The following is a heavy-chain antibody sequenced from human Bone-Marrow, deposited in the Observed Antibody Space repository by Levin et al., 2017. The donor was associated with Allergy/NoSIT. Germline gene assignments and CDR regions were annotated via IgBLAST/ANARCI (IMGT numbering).Heavy chain of an antibody. CDR1: GFTFSSYG. V-gene: IGHV3-30*18. CDR2: ISYDGSNK. J-gene: IGHJ4*02. CDR3: AKLLTYYYDSSGYWNFDY. D-gene: IGHD3-22*01. Sequence: SCAASGFTFSSYGMHWVRQAPGKGLEWVAVISYDGSNKYYADSVKGRFTISRDNSKNTLYLQMNSLRAEDTAVYYCAKLLTYYYDSSGYWNFDYWGQGTLVTVSS.